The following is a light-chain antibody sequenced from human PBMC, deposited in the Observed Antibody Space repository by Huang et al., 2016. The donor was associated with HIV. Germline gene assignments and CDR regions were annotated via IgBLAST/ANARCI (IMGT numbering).Light chain of an antibody. CDR3: QQYYSTPPRT. J-gene: IGKJ1*01. Sequence: DIVMTQSPDSLAVSLGERATINCKSSQGVLYSSNNKNYLAWYQQKPGHPPKLLIYWESTRESGVHDRFSGSGSGTDFTLTISSLQAEDVAVYYCQQYYSTPPRTFGQGTKVEIK. CDR1: QGVLYSSNNKNY. CDR2: WES. V-gene: IGKV4-1*01.